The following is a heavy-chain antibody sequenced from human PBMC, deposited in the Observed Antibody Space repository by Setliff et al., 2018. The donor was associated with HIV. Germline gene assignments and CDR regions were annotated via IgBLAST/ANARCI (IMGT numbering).Heavy chain of an antibody. CDR3: ARARLQGIVTAVGPRDNCLDP. D-gene: IGHD3-9*01. Sequence: ASVKVSCKASGYSFINYGISWVRQAPGQGLEWMGWISAYTGHTDYASRLLGRVTLTKDTSTSTAYMELRSLSSDDTAVYFCARARLQGIVTAVGPRDNCLDPWGQGTRVTVSS. J-gene: IGHJ5*02. CDR2: ISAYTGHT. V-gene: IGHV1-18*01. CDR1: GYSFINYG.